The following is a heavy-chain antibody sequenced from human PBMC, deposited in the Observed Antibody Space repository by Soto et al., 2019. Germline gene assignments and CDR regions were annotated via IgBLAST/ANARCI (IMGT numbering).Heavy chain of an antibody. V-gene: IGHV3-48*01. CDR3: AREMGSPPLRGFDY. Sequence: PGGSLRLSCAASGFTFSSHNMNWVRQAPGKGLEWVSYIGTSSSNIHYADSVRGRFTISRDNAQNSLYLQMDSLRAEDTAIYYCAREMGSPPLRGFDYWGQGTLVTVSS. CDR1: GFTFSSHN. D-gene: IGHD2-8*01. CDR2: IGTSSSNI. J-gene: IGHJ4*02.